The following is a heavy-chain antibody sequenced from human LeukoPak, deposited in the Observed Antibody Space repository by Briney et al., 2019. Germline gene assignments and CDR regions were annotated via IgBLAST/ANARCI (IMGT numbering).Heavy chain of an antibody. Sequence: ASVKVSCKASGYTFTGYYMHWVRQAPGQGLEWMGWINPNSGGTNYAQKFQGRVTMTRHTSISTAFMELSRLRSDDTAVYSCASEGFSGSYRLFDYWGQGTLVTVSS. CDR3: ASEGFSGSYRLFDY. D-gene: IGHD3-16*02. CDR1: GYTFTGYY. CDR2: INPNSGGT. V-gene: IGHV1-2*02. J-gene: IGHJ4*02.